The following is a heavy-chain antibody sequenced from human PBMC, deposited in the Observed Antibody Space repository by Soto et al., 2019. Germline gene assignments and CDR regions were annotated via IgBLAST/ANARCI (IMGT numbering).Heavy chain of an antibody. J-gene: IGHJ6*02. CDR2: INPGYPAGRST. D-gene: IGHD1-26*01. CDR1: GYTLTTFF. Sequence: ASVKVSCKASGYTLTTFFMHWVRLAPGRGLEWMGVINPGYPAGRSTTYAQKFQGRVTMTTDTSTSTVYMELSRLRSDDTPLHYCAREAIVAGATTGMDVWGQGTTPTVSS. CDR3: AREAIVAGATTGMDV. V-gene: IGHV1-46*01.